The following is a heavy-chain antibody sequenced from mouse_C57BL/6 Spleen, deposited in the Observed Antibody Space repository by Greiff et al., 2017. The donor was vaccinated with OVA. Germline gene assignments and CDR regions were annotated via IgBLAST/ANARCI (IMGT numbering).Heavy chain of an antibody. D-gene: IGHD1-1*01. Sequence: EVKVEESGPGLVKPSQSLSLTCSVTGYSITSGYYWNWIRQFPGNKLEWMGYISYDGSNNYNPSLKNRISITRDTSKNQFFLKLNSVTTEDTATYYCAREGYYYGSSYVPYWGQGTTLTVSS. CDR3: AREGYYYGSSYVPY. CDR2: ISYDGSN. CDR1: GYSITSGYY. J-gene: IGHJ2*01. V-gene: IGHV3-6*01.